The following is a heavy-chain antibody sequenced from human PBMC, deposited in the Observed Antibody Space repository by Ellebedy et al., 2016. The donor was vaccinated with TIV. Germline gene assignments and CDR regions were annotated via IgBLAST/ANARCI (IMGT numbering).Heavy chain of an antibody. Sequence: GESLKISCAASGFTFSSYSMNWVRQAPGKGLEWVSSISSSSSYIYYADSVKGRFTISRDNAKNSLYLQMNSLRAEDTAVYYCARDRAGVEAHYGMDVWGQGTTVTVSS. D-gene: IGHD2-15*01. J-gene: IGHJ6*02. CDR3: ARDRAGVEAHYGMDV. V-gene: IGHV3-21*01. CDR2: ISSSSSYI. CDR1: GFTFSSYS.